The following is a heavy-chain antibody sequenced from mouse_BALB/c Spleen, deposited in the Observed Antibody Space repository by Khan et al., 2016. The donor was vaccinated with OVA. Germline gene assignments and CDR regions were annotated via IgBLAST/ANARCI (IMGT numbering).Heavy chain of an antibody. CDR1: GFTFSSYI. Sequence: ELVESGGGLVQPGGSLKLSCAASGFTFSSYIMSWVRQTPEKRLEWVAYISNGGGSTYYLDTVKGRFTISRDNAKNTLYLQMSSLKSEDTAMYYCERHGNTVSSDYWAQGTTLPVSP. J-gene: IGHJ2*01. D-gene: IGHD2-1*01. CDR2: ISNGGGST. V-gene: IGHV5-12-2*01. CDR3: ERHGNTVSSDY.